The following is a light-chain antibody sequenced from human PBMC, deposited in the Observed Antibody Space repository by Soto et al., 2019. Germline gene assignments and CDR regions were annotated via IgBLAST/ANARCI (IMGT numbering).Light chain of an antibody. CDR1: QSLTSSY. CDR2: GAS. V-gene: IGKV3-20*01. Sequence: EIVLTQSPGTLSLSPGERASLSCRASQSLTSSYLAWYQQKPGQAPRLLIYGASSRATGIPDRFSGSGSGTDFTLTISRLEPEDFAVYYCHQYGSSPRTFGQGTKVDIK. CDR3: HQYGSSPRT. J-gene: IGKJ1*01.